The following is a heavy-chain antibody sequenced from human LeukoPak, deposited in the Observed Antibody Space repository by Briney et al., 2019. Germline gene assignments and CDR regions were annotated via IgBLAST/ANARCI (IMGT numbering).Heavy chain of an antibody. V-gene: IGHV3-30-3*01. D-gene: IGHD6-13*01. J-gene: IGHJ4*02. CDR1: GFAFSSYA. CDR2: VSYDGGSK. CDR3: ARVKGGIAAAGNYFDY. Sequence: GRSLRLSCAASGFAFSSYAMHWVRQGPGKGLEWVALVSYDGGSKYYADSVKGRITISRDNSKNTLHLQMNSLRTEDTAVYYCARVKGGIAAAGNYFDYWSQGTLVTVSS.